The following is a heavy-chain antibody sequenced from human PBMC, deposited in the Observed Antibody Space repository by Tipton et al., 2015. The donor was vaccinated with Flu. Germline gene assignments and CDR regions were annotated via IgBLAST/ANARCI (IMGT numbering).Heavy chain of an antibody. CDR2: ISWNSGSI. CDR3: AKSQRDSWPYYGMDV. J-gene: IGHJ6*02. Sequence: RSLRLSCAASGFTFDDYAMHWVRQAPGKGLEWVSGISWNSGSIGYADSVKGRFTISRDNAKNSLYLQMNSLRAEDTALYYCAKSQRDSWPYYGMDVWGQGTTVTVSS. CDR1: GFTFDDYA. V-gene: IGHV3-9*01. D-gene: IGHD6-13*01.